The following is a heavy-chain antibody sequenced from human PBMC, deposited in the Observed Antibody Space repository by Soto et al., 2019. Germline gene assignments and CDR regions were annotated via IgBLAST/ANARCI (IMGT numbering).Heavy chain of an antibody. CDR1: GFTFSSYA. J-gene: IGHJ4*02. Sequence: EVQLLESGGGLVQPGGSLRLSCAASGFTFSSYAMSWVRQAPGKGLEWVSAISGSGGSTYYADSVKGRFTISRDNSKNRLYVQMQSQRAEDTAVYYCAKAQGGSSWYGGGFDYWGQGTLVTVSS. D-gene: IGHD6-13*01. CDR2: ISGSGGST. CDR3: AKAQGGSSWYGGGFDY. V-gene: IGHV3-23*01.